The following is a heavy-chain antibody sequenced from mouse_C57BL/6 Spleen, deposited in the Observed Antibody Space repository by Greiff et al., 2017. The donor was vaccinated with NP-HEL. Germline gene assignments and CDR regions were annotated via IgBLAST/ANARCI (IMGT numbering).Heavy chain of an antibody. V-gene: IGHV14-3*01. D-gene: IGHD2-4*01. CDR2: IDPANGNT. J-gene: IGHJ4*01. Sequence: EVMLVESVAELVRPGASVKLSCTASGFNIKNTYMHWVKQRPEQGLEWIGRIDPANGNTKYAPKFQGKATITADTSSNTAYLQLSSLTSEDTAIYYCARSGNYYDYYYYAMDYWGQGTSVTVSS. CDR1: GFNIKNTY. CDR3: ARSGNYYDYYYYAMDY.